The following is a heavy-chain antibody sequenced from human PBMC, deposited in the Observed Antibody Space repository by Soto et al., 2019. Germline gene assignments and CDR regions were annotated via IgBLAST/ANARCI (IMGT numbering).Heavy chain of an antibody. D-gene: IGHD2-8*02. CDR3: AGGGSYWARRNSSDS. CDR2: VTPRNGDT. V-gene: IGHV1-8*02. CDR1: GYTFTSYD. Sequence: QVQLVQSGAEMKKPGASVKVSCKASGYTFTSYDINWVRQAAGQGPEWMGAVTPRNGDTAFAQKYQGRVTVTRNTSLRTVYMELSTLRSDATAVYYWAGGGSYWARRNSSDSWGQGTLVTVSS. J-gene: IGHJ4*02.